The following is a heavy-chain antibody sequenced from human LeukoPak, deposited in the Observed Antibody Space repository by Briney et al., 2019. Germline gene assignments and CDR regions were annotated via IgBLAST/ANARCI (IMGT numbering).Heavy chain of an antibody. V-gene: IGHV1-18*01. D-gene: IGHD6-19*01. J-gene: IGHJ4*02. CDR3: ARVAPHRRLSSGWYYFDY. Sequence: ASVKVSCKASGYIFSNYGTTWVRQAPGQGLEWMGWISGYNGNTKYAQKLQGRVTMTTDTSTSTAYMELRSLRPDDTAVYYCARVAPHRRLSSGWYYFDYWGQGTLVTVSS. CDR1: GYIFSNYG. CDR2: ISGYNGNT.